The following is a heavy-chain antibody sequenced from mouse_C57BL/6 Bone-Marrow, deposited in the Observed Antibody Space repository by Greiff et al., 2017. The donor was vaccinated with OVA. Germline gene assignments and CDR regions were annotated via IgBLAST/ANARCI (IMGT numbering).Heavy chain of an antibody. V-gene: IGHV1-15*01. J-gene: IGHJ2*01. CDR1: GYTFTDYE. Sequence: QVQLKESGAELVRPGASVTLSCKASGYTFTDYEMHWVKQTPVHGLEWIGAIDPETGGTAYNQKFKGKAILTADKSSSTAYMELRSLTSEDSAVYYCTRRDTTVVAKDYFDYWGQGTTLTVSS. CDR2: IDPETGGT. CDR3: TRRDTTVVAKDYFDY. D-gene: IGHD1-1*01.